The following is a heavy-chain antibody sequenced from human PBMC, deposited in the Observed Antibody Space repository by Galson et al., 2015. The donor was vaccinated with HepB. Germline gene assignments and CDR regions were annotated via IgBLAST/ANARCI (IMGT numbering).Heavy chain of an antibody. V-gene: IGHV3-15*07. D-gene: IGHD7-27*01. CDR3: TTEGKLGRSTGLDF. J-gene: IGHJ4*02. CDR2: IKSKIEGGRT. Sequence: SLRLSCAVSGFTVSNAFMNWVRQAPGKGLEWVGRIKSKIEGGRTEYAAPVKDRFIISRDDSENALYLHMNSLKSEDTAVYYCTTEGKLGRSTGLDFWSQGTLVTVSS. CDR1: GFTVSNAF.